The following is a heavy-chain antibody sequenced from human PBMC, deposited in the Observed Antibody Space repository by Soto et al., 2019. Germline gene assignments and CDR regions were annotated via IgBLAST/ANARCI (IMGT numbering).Heavy chain of an antibody. D-gene: IGHD6-6*01. CDR1: GGTFSSYA. V-gene: IGHV1-69*06. CDR3: ARDRLYSSSSGGYYYYGMDV. J-gene: IGHJ6*02. Sequence: SVKVSCKASGGTFSSYAISWVRQAPGQGLEWMGGIIPIFGTANYAQKFQGRVTITADKSTSTAYMELSSLRSEDTAVYYCARDRLYSSSSGGYYYYGMDVWGQGTTVTVSS. CDR2: IIPIFGTA.